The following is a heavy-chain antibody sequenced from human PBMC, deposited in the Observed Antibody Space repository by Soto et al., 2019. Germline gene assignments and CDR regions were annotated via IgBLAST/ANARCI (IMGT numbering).Heavy chain of an antibody. CDR1: GGSISSSNW. Sequence: QVQLQESGSGLVKPSGTLSLTCAVSGGSISSSNWWSWVRQPPGKGLEWIGEIYHSGSTNYNPSLKSRVTIPVDKSKNQFSLKLSSVTAADTAVYYCARDRIVVVPAAMKPYYYYGMDVWGQGTTVTVSS. D-gene: IGHD2-2*01. V-gene: IGHV4-4*02. CDR2: IYHSGST. J-gene: IGHJ6*02. CDR3: ARDRIVVVPAAMKPYYYYGMDV.